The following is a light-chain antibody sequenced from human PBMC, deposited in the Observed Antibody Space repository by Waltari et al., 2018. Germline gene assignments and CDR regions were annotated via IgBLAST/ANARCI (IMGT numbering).Light chain of an antibody. CDR2: DAV. J-gene: IGLJ2*01. V-gene: IGLV2-11*01. CDR3: CSYAGNYKFV. Sequence: QSVLTQPRSVSGSPGQSATISCAGTCRAVGSDDTVSWYQQNAGKAPKLVIYDAVSRPSGVPYRFAGSKYGATASLTISGLQAEDEADYYCCSYAGNYKFVFGGGTKVTVL. CDR1: CRAVGSDDT.